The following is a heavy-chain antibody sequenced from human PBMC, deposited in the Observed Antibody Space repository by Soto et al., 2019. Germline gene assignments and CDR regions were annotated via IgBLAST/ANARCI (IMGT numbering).Heavy chain of an antibody. CDR2: IYHTGTT. V-gene: IGHV4-30-2*01. CDR1: GGSISSSSYS. Sequence: SETLSLTCTVSGGSISSSSYSWTWIRQPPGKGLEWIGYIYHTGTTYYNMSLKSRVTISVDRSKNQFSLKLSSVTAADTAVYYCASRHSSPYFDYWGQGTLVTVSS. D-gene: IGHD6-13*01. CDR3: ASRHSSPYFDY. J-gene: IGHJ4*02.